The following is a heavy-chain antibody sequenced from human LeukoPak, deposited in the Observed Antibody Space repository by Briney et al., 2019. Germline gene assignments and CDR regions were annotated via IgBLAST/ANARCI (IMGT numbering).Heavy chain of an antibody. V-gene: IGHV5-51*01. CDR2: IYPGDSDT. J-gene: IGHJ4*02. CDR1: GYSFTSYW. CDR3: ARPTLTGYSSGFGY. Sequence: GESLKISCKASGYSFTSYWIVWVRQMPGKGLEWMRIIYPGDSDTRYSPSFKGQVTISADKSISTAFLQWSGLKASDTAIYYCARPTLTGYSSGFGYWGQGTLVTVSS. D-gene: IGHD6-19*01.